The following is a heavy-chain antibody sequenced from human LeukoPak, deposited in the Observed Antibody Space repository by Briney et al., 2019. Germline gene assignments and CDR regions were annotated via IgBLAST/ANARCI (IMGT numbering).Heavy chain of an antibody. CDR3: ARGLHSSGYYRRPFDY. D-gene: IGHD3-22*01. J-gene: IGHJ4*02. Sequence: PSETLSLTCTVSGGSISSGGYYWSWIRQHPGKGLEWIGYIYYSGSTYYNPSLKSRVTISVDTSKNQFSLKLSSVTAADTAVYYCARGLHSSGYYRRPFDYWGQGTLVTVSS. CDR1: GGSISSGGYY. V-gene: IGHV4-31*03. CDR2: IYYSGST.